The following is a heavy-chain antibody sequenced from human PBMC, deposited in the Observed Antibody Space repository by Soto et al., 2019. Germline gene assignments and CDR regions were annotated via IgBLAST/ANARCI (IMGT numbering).Heavy chain of an antibody. CDR1: GFRLKHYA. CDR2: IRSSDETT. D-gene: IGHD6-19*01. CDR3: ARATESGSSGSFHY. J-gene: IGHJ4*02. Sequence: GGSLRLSCAASGFRLKHYAMSWVRQAPGKGLEWVSGIRSSDETTFYADSVKGRFTISRDNAKNSLYLQMNSLRAEDTAVYYCARATESGSSGSFHYWGQGTLVTVSS. V-gene: IGHV3-23*01.